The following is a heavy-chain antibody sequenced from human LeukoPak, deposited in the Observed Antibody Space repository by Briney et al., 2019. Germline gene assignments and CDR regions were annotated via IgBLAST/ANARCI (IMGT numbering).Heavy chain of an antibody. CDR2: INSGASDT. J-gene: IGHJ4*02. Sequence: GGSLRLSCAASGFTFSRHWMHWVRQAPGKGLVWISRINSGASDTNYADFVKGRFTISRDNAKNTVYLQINSLRDEDTAVYYCARICSSTDCLIPDWGQGTLVTVSS. D-gene: IGHD2-2*01. V-gene: IGHV3-74*01. CDR1: GFTFSRHW. CDR3: ARICSSTDCLIPD.